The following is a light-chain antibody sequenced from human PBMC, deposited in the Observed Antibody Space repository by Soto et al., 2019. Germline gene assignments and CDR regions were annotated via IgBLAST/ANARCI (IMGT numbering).Light chain of an antibody. CDR1: QSVSSD. CDR2: DAS. CDR3: QQRSDWPLT. V-gene: IGKV3-11*01. J-gene: IGKJ4*01. Sequence: EIVLTQSPATLSLSPGESATLSCWASQSVSSDLAWYQQKAGQAPRLLIYDASNRATGIPARFSGSGSGTDFTLTISTLEPEDFAVYYCQQRSDWPLTFGGGTKVETK.